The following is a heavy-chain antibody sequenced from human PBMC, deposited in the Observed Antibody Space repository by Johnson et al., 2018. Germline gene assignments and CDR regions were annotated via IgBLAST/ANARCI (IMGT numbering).Heavy chain of an antibody. D-gene: IGHD3-16*01. Sequence: VQLQESGGGLVQPGGSLRLSCATSGLPSAMSWVRQPAGKGLEWVSAINGRSDGTYYADSVKGRFTISRDRSTNTLYLQMNSLRVEDPAVYYCAKDGGVAVALRYTDVGGRGTAVTVSS. V-gene: IGHV3-23*01. CDR2: INGRSDGT. J-gene: IGHJ6*03. CDR1: GLPSA. CDR3: AKDGGVAVALRYTDV.